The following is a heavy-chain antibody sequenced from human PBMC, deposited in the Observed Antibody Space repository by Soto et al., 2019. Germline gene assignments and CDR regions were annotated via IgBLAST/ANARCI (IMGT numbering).Heavy chain of an antibody. CDR3: TRDMDYGDRAFGDY. Sequence: TGGSLRLSCAASGFTFSSFALYWVRQAPGKGLEWLAVISYDGSKKYYADSVRGRFTISRDNSKNTLYLQMNGLRTEDSAVYYCTRDMDYGDRAFGDYWGQGTLVTVSS. J-gene: IGHJ4*02. V-gene: IGHV3-30-3*01. CDR1: GFTFSSFA. CDR2: ISYDGSKK. D-gene: IGHD4-17*01.